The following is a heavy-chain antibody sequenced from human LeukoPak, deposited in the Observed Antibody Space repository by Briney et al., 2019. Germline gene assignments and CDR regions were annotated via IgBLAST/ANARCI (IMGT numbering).Heavy chain of an antibody. CDR1: GGSISSYY. CDR3: ARGSLRYFDPWFDP. D-gene: IGHD3-9*01. J-gene: IGHJ5*02. Sequence: SETLSLTCTVSGGSISSYYWSWIRQPPGKGLEWIEYIYYSGSTNYNPSLKSRVTISVDTSKNQFSLKLSSVTAADTAVYYCARGSLRYFDPWFDPWGQGTLVTVSS. CDR2: IYYSGST. V-gene: IGHV4-59*01.